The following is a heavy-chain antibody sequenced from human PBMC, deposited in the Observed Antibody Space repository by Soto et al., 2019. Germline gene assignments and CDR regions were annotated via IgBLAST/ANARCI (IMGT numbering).Heavy chain of an antibody. CDR3: ARVHVMVVAGSTFDY. J-gene: IGHJ4*01. CDR2: IYHGGTT. Sequence: KPSETLSLTCTVSGYSISSVSYWAWIRQPPGKGPEWIASIYHGGTTFYNPALKSRITMSVDTSNNQLSLKLTSVTAADTAGYYCARVHVMVVAGSTFDYWGHGTLVTVSS. D-gene: IGHD6-19*01. CDR1: GYSISSVSY. V-gene: IGHV4-38-2*02.